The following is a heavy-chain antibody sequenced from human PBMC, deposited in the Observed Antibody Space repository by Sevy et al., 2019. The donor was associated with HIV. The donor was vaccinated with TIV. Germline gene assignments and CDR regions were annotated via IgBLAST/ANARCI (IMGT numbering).Heavy chain of an antibody. D-gene: IGHD3-22*01. CDR2: INHSGCT. Sequence: ETLSLTCAVYGGSFSDYSWSWFRQPPGQGLEWIGEINHSGCTNYNPSLKSRVTISVDTSKNQFSLKLSSVTAADTAVYYCARWRGTRITMIVVVVTGYFDYWGQGTLVTVSS. V-gene: IGHV4-34*01. CDR1: GGSFSDYS. CDR3: ARWRGTRITMIVVVVTGYFDY. J-gene: IGHJ4*02.